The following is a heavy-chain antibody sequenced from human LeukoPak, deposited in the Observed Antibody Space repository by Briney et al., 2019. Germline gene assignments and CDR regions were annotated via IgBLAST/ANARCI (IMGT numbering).Heavy chain of an antibody. V-gene: IGHV3-23*01. CDR2: ISGSGGST. CDR3: AKVGGYSNGYNWFDP. J-gene: IGHJ5*02. D-gene: IGHD5-18*01. Sequence: GGSLRLSCAASGFTFSSYVMSWVRQAPGKGLEWVSAISGSGGSTYYADSVKGRFTISRDNSKNTLYLQMNSLRAEDTAVYYCAKVGGYSNGYNWFDPWGQGTLVTVSS. CDR1: GFTFSSYV.